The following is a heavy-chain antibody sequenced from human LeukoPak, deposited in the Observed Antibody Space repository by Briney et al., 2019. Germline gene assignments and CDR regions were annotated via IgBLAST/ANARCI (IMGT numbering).Heavy chain of an antibody. CDR1: GFTFSNYA. CDR3: ARDPTADDY. D-gene: IGHD2-2*01. J-gene: IGHJ4*02. CDR2: ITSVSSYK. Sequence: GGSLRLSCKASGFTFSNYAMNWVRQAPGKSLEWVSSITSVSSYKYYADSVKGRFTISRDNAKNSLFLQMNSLRAEDTAIYYCARDPTADDYWGQGTLVTVSS. V-gene: IGHV3-21*01.